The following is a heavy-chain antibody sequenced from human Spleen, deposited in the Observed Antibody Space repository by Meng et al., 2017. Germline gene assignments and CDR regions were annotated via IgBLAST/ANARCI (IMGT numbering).Heavy chain of an antibody. J-gene: IGHJ4*02. CDR3: ARDEDISAAGKLFGDY. CDR1: GYNFPGHY. V-gene: IGHV1-2*06. CDR2: INPKSGDT. Sequence: QWQPVPAGAEVKKPGASVTVSFKASGYNFPGHYIPWVRRAPRQGLEWMGRINPKSGDTHYAQKFQARVTMTGDTSISTAYMELSGLRSDDTAMYYCARDEDISAAGKLFGDYWGQGTLVTVSS. D-gene: IGHD6-25*01.